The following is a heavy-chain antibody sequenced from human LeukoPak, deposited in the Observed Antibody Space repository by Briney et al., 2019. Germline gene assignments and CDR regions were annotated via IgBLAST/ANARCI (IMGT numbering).Heavy chain of an antibody. Sequence: ASVKVSCKASGYTFTNFDINWVRQAPGQGLEWMGWMNPVSGNAGSAQKFQGRVTLTRDTSMSTAYMEVTSLRSDDTAVYYCARELGLQKRCDPWGQGTLVTVSS. CDR1: GYTFTNFD. J-gene: IGHJ5*02. CDR2: MNPVSGNA. V-gene: IGHV1-8*01. CDR3: ARELGLQKRCDP. D-gene: IGHD1-7*01.